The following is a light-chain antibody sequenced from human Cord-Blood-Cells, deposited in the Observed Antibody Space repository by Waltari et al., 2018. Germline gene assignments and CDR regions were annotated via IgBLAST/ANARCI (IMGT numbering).Light chain of an antibody. CDR1: QSVSSN. J-gene: IGKJ2*01. CDR2: GAS. Sequence: EIVMTQSPATLSVSPGERATLSCRASQSVSSNLAWYQQKPGQAPRLRIYGASTRATGIPARFSGSGSETEFTLTISSLQSEDFAVYYCQQYNTWPPSYTFGQGTKLEIK. V-gene: IGKV3-15*01. CDR3: QQYNTWPPSYT.